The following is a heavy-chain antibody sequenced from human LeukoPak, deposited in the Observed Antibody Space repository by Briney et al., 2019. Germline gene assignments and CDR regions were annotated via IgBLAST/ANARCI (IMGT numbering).Heavy chain of an antibody. CDR3: AREKYDFWSGHEFDY. CDR1: GFTFSSYS. V-gene: IGHV3-21*01. D-gene: IGHD3-3*01. J-gene: IGHJ4*02. Sequence: GGSLRLSCAASGFTFSSYSMNWVRQAPGKGLEWVSSISSSSSYIYYADSVKGRFTISRDNAKNSLYLQMNSQRAEDTAVYYCAREKYDFWSGHEFDYWGQGTLVTVSS. CDR2: ISSSSSYI.